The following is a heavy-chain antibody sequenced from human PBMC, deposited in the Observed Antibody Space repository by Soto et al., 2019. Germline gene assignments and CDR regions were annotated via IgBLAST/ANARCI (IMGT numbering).Heavy chain of an antibody. J-gene: IGHJ4*02. CDR3: ARVSNDYGSNGAFDY. D-gene: IGHD3-16*01. V-gene: IGHV4-59*01. CDR2: ISHTGRT. Sequence: ASGGSLSCFPWSWIRQPPGKGLEWVGYISHTGRTNYNPSLKSRLTISLDMSRNQFSLQLTSVTAADTALYYCARVSNDYGSNGAFDYCRLGTLVT. CDR1: GGSLSCFP.